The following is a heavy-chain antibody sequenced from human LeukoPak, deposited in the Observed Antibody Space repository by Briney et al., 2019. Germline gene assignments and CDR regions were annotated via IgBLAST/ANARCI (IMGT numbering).Heavy chain of an antibody. CDR1: GFTFDDYG. Sequence: SGGSLRLSCAASGFTFDDYGMSWVRQAPGKGLEWVSGINWNGGSTGYADSVKGRFTISRDNAKNSLYLQMNSLRAEDTALYYCARVRSYYYYYMDVWGKGTTVTVSS. J-gene: IGHJ6*03. CDR2: INWNGGST. CDR3: ARVRSYYYYYMDV. V-gene: IGHV3-20*04.